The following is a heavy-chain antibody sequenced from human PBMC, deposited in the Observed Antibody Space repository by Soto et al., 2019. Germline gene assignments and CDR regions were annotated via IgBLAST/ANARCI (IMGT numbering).Heavy chain of an antibody. CDR2: IYIDDT. CDR1: GYTFSRHG. CDR3: ARDRDWNLDY. V-gene: IGHV1-18*01. D-gene: IGHD1-1*01. Sequence: QVQLVQSGAEVKKPGASVKVSCRASGYTFSRHGFSWMRQAPGQGLEWMGWIYIDDTKYAQNFQGRVTMTTDTSTSTVYMELRSLRADDTAVYYCARDRDWNLDYWGQGTLVTVSS. J-gene: IGHJ4*02.